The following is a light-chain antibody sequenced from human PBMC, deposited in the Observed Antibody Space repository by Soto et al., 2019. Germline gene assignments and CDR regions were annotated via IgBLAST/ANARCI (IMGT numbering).Light chain of an antibody. V-gene: IGLV2-8*01. J-gene: IGLJ3*02. CDR1: SSDVGGYNY. CDR2: EVS. Sequence: QSVLTQPASVSGSPGQSITISCTGTSSDVGGYNYVSWYQQHPGKAPKLMIYEVSKRPSGVPDRSSGSKSGNTASLTVSGLQAEDEADYYCNSYAGSNNWVFGGGTKVTVL. CDR3: NSYAGSNNWV.